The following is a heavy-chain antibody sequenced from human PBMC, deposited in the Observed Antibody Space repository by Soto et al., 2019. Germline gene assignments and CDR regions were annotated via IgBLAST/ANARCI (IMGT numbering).Heavy chain of an antibody. CDR2: ISGSGGST. CDR3: ATPFIAVATYYFDY. J-gene: IGHJ4*02. V-gene: IGHV3-23*01. CDR1: GFTFSNYA. D-gene: IGHD6-19*01. Sequence: PGGSLRLSCAASGFTFSNYAISWVRQAPGKGLEWVSSISGSGGSTYYADSVKGRFTISRDNSKNTLYLQMNSLRAEDTAVYYCATPFIAVATYYFDYWGQGTLVTVSS.